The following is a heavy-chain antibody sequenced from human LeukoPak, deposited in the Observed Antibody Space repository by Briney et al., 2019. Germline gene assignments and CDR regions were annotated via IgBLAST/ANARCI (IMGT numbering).Heavy chain of an antibody. J-gene: IGHJ4*02. Sequence: SETLSLTCTVSGGSISSGDYYWSWIRQPPGKGLEWIGYIYYSGSSYYNPSLKSRVTISVDTSKNQFSLKLSSVTAADTAVYYCATRDYSSGSHDYWGQGTLVTVSS. V-gene: IGHV4-30-4*01. CDR2: IYYSGSS. CDR3: ATRDYSSGSHDY. D-gene: IGHD6-19*01. CDR1: GGSISSGDYY.